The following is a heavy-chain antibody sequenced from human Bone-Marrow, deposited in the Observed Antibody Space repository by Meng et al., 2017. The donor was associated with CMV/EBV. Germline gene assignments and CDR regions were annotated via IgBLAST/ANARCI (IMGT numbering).Heavy chain of an antibody. D-gene: IGHD2-21*01. Sequence: GESLKISCAASGFTFSSYSMNWVRQAPGKGLEWVSYISSSSSTIYYADSVKGRFTISRDNAKNSLYLQMNSLRAEDTAVYYCAIDKYCGGDCYWYFDYWGQGTLVTVSS. CDR1: GFTFSSYS. J-gene: IGHJ4*02. CDR3: AIDKYCGGDCYWYFDY. CDR2: ISSSSSTI. V-gene: IGHV3-48*04.